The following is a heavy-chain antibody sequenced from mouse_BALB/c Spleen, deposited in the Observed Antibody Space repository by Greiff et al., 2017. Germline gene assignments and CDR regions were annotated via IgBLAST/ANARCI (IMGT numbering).Heavy chain of an antibody. V-gene: IGHV5-17*02. CDR1: GFTFSSFG. CDR2: ISSGSSTI. CDR3: ARYGHYYAMDY. Sequence: VKVVESGGGLVQPGGSRKLSCAASGFTFSSFGMHWVRQAPEKGLEWVAYISSGSSTIYYADTVKGRFTISRDNPKNTLFLQMTSLRSEDTAMYYCARYGHYYAMDYWGQGTSVTVSS. D-gene: IGHD1-1*02. J-gene: IGHJ4*01.